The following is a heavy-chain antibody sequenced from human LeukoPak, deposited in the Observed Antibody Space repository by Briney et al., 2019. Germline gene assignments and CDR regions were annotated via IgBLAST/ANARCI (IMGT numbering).Heavy chain of an antibody. CDR1: GYSISSGYY. V-gene: IGHV4-38-2*02. CDR2: IYHSGST. CDR3: AREDFGSGYPDAFDI. Sequence: KPSETLSLTCAVSGYSISSGYYWGWIRPPPGKGLEWIGSIYHSGSTYYNPSLKSRVTISVDTSKNQFSLKLSSVTAADTAVYYCAREDFGSGYPDAFDIWGQGTMVTVSS. D-gene: IGHD3-22*01. J-gene: IGHJ3*02.